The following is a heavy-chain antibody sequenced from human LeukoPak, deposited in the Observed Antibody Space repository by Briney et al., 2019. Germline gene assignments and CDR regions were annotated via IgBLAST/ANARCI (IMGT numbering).Heavy chain of an antibody. CDR1: GDSVSSNSVT. CDR2: TYYRSTWYN. J-gene: IGHJ5*02. D-gene: IGHD2-2*01. Sequence: SQTLSLTCAISGDSVSSNSVTWNWIRQSPSRGLEWLGMTYYRSTWYNDYAVSVRGRITVNPDTSKNQFSLHLNSVTPEDTAVYYCARRLTQYDCFDPWGQGILVTVSS. CDR3: ARRLTQYDCFDP. V-gene: IGHV6-1*01.